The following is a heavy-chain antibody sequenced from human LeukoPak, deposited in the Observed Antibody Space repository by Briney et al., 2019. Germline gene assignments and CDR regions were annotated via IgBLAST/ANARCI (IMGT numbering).Heavy chain of an antibody. CDR1: GGSISGGSYY. D-gene: IGHD2-2*01. CDR2: IYTSGST. CDR3: ARVTAAAISYFDY. V-gene: IGHV4-61*02. Sequence: SETLSLTCTVSGGSISGGSYYWSWIRQPAGKGLEWIGRIYTSGSTNYNPSLKSRVTISVDTSKNQFSLKLSSVTAADTAVYYCARVTAAAISYFDYWGQGTLVTVSS. J-gene: IGHJ4*02.